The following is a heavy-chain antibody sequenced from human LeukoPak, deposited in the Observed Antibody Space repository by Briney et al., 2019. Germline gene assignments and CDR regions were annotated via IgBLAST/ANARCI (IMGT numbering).Heavy chain of an antibody. J-gene: IGHJ4*02. CDR3: ARGPVGATPFDY. CDR1: GGSISSGGYY. V-gene: IGHV4-31*03. D-gene: IGHD1-26*01. CDR2: IYYSGST. Sequence: SETLSLTCTVSGGSISSGGYYWSWIRQHPGKGLEWIGYIYYSGSTYYNPSLKSRVTISVDTSKNQFSLKLSSATAADTAVYYCARGPVGATPFDYWGQGTLVTVSS.